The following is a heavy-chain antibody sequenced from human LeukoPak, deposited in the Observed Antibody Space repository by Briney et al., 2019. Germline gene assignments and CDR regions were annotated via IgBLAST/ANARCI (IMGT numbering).Heavy chain of an antibody. Sequence: GASVKVSRKASGYTFTGYYMHWVRQAPGQGLEWMGWINPNSGGTNYAQKFQGRVTMTRDTSISTAYMELSRLRSDDTAVYYCARDTHPAATEDYYYYYMDVWGKGTTVTVSS. V-gene: IGHV1-2*02. CDR1: GYTFTGYY. J-gene: IGHJ6*03. D-gene: IGHD2-15*01. CDR3: ARDTHPAATEDYYYYYMDV. CDR2: INPNSGGT.